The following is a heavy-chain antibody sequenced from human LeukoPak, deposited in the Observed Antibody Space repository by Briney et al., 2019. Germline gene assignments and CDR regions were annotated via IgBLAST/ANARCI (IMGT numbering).Heavy chain of an antibody. D-gene: IGHD6-13*01. V-gene: IGHV4-4*02. CDR3: ARGGSSSWYGLLDY. J-gene: IGHJ4*02. CDR2: IYHSGST. Sequence: SGTLSLTCAVSGGSISSSNWWSWVRQPPGKGLEWIGEIYHSGSTNYNPSLKSRVTISVDKSKNQFSLKLSSVTAADTAVYYCARGGSSSWYGLLDYWGQGSLVTVSS. CDR1: GGSISSSNW.